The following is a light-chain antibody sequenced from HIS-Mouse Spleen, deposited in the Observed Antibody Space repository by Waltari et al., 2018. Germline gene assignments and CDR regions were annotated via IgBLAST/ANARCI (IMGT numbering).Light chain of an antibody. Sequence: QSALTQPASVSGSPGQSITIPCPGPSRDVGCYNYFPWYQQHPGKAPKLMIYDVSNRPSGVSNRFSGSKSGNTASLTISGLQAEDEADYYCSSYTSSSTYVVFGGGTKLTVL. CDR3: SSYTSSSTYVV. V-gene: IGLV2-14*03. CDR1: SRDVGCYNY. J-gene: IGLJ2*01. CDR2: DVS.